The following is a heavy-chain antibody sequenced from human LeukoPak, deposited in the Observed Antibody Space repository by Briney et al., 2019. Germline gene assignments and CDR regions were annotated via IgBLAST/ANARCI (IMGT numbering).Heavy chain of an antibody. J-gene: IGHJ5*02. CDR2: ISAYNGNT. CDR1: GYTFTSYG. Sequence: ASVEVSCKASGYTFTSYGISWVRQAPGQGLEWMGWISAYNGNTNYAQKLQGRVTMTTDTSTSTAYMELRSLRSDDTAVYYCARASGSYSNNWFDPWGQGTLVTVSS. V-gene: IGHV1-18*01. CDR3: ARASGSYSNNWFDP. D-gene: IGHD1-26*01.